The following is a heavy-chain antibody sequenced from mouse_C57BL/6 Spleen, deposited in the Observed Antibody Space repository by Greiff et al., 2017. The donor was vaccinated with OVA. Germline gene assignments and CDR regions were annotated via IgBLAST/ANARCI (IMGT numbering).Heavy chain of an antibody. CDR2: INPNNGGT. Sequence: EVQLQESGPELVKPGASVKMSCKASGYTFTDYNMHWVQQSHGKSLEWIGYINPNNGGTNYNQKFKGKATLTVNKSSSTAYMELRSLTSEDSAVYYCAREDYCGSSSFGCWGQGALVTVSA. CDR1: GYTFTDYN. V-gene: IGHV1-22*01. J-gene: IGHJ3*01. D-gene: IGHD1-1*01. CDR3: AREDYCGSSSFGC.